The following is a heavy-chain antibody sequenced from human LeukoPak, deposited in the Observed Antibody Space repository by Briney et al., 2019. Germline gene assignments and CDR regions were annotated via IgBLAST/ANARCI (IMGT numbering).Heavy chain of an antibody. V-gene: IGHV3-23*01. CDR3: AKDRSYYYDSSGPTGFEY. CDR2: ISGAGDAS. D-gene: IGHD3-22*01. Sequence: AGSLRLSCVASGFVFNNYGMAWVRQAPGKGLQWVATISGAGDASYYADSVKGRFTISRDNSRDNSKNILYLQMNSLRGEDTAVYYCAKDRSYYYDSSGPTGFEYWGQGTLVTVSS. CDR1: GFVFNNYG. J-gene: IGHJ4*02.